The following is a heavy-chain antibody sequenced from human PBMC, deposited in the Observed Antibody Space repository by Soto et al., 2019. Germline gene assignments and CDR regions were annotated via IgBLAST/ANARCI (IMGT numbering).Heavy chain of an antibody. CDR3: ARAGRRDDAFDI. CDR2: IYHSGST. V-gene: IGHV4-30-2*01. D-gene: IGHD3-10*01. CDR1: GGSISSGGYS. J-gene: IGHJ3*02. Sequence: SETLSLSCAVSGGSISSGGYSGSWIRQPPGKGLEWIGYIYHSGSTYYNPSLKSRVTISVDRTKNQFSLELSSVTAADTAVYNSARAGRRDDAFDIWGQGTMVSVSS.